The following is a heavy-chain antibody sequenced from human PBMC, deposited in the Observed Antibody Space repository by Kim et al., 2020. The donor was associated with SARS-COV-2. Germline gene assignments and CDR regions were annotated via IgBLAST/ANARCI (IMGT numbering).Heavy chain of an antibody. V-gene: IGHV3-33*01. Sequence: GGSLRLSCAASGFTFSSYGMHWVRQAPGKGLEWVAVIWYDGSNKYYADSVKGRFTISRDNSKNTLYLQMNSLRAEDTAVYYCARDRTQWDWGDAFDIWGQGTMVTVSS. CDR2: IWYDGSNK. D-gene: IGHD1-26*01. J-gene: IGHJ3*02. CDR1: GFTFSSYG. CDR3: ARDRTQWDWGDAFDI.